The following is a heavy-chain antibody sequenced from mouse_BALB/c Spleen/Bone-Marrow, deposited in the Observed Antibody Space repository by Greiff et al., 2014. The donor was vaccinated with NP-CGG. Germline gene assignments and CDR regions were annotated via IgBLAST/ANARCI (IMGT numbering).Heavy chain of an antibody. V-gene: IGHV1-69*02. D-gene: IGHD2-10*02. CDR2: IYPSDSYT. J-gene: IGHJ2*01. Sequence: VQLQQSGAELVRPGASVKLSCKASGYTFTSYWINWVKQRPGQGLEWIGNIYPSDSYTNYNQKFKDKATLTVDKSSSTAYMQLSNPTSEDSAVYYCTRKYGPLYYFDYWGQGTTLTVSS. CDR3: TRKYGPLYYFDY. CDR1: GYTFTSYW.